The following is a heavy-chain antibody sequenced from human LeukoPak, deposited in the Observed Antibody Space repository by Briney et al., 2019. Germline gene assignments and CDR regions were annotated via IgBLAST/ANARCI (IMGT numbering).Heavy chain of an antibody. J-gene: IGHJ4*02. CDR3: AKDRSGSYSQGLDY. CDR2: IRYDGTNK. V-gene: IGHV3-30*02. CDR1: GFIFSRYG. D-gene: IGHD1-26*01. Sequence: PGRSLRLSCAASGFIFSRYGMHWVRQAPGEGLEWVAFIRYDGTNKYYADSVKGRFTISRDNSENTLYLQMNSLRAEDTAVYYCAKDRSGSYSQGLDYWGQGTLVTVSS.